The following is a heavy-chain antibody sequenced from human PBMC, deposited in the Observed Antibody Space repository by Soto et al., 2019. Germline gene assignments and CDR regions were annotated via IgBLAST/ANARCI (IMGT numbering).Heavy chain of an antibody. Sequence: SETLSLTCAVYGGSLSGYYWSWIRQPPGKGLEWIGEINHSGSTNYNPSLKSRVTISVDTSKNQFSLKLSSVTAADTAVYYCARGQKDYDYIWGSYRYTRHNWFDPWGQGTLVTVSS. D-gene: IGHD3-16*02. V-gene: IGHV4-34*01. CDR2: INHSGST. J-gene: IGHJ5*02. CDR1: GGSLSGYY. CDR3: ARGQKDYDYIWGSYRYTRHNWFDP.